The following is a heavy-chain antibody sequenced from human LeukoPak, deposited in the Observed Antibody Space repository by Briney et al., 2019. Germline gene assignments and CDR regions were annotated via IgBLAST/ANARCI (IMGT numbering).Heavy chain of an antibody. CDR3: ARGRLGSVVFEGYYYFVDV. CDR1: GGSFNDYF. J-gene: IGHJ6*03. Sequence: PSETLSLTCAVYGGSFNDYFWTWIRQPPGKGLEWIGEVYNGGSTNYNPSLKSRVIISVDTSKNQFSLRLSSVTAADTAVYYCARGRLGSVVFEGYYYFVDVWGKGTTVTVPS. D-gene: IGHD3-22*01. V-gene: IGHV4-34*01. CDR2: VYNGGST.